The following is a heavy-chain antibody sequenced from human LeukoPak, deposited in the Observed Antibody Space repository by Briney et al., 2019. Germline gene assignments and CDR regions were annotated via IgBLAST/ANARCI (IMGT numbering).Heavy chain of an antibody. Sequence: PGGSLRLSCAASGFTFSSYSMNWVRQAPGKGLEWVSSISSSSSYIYYADSVKGRFTISRDNAKNSLYLQMNSLRAEDTAVYYCARVNSGSYSSVGYWGQGTLVTVSS. D-gene: IGHD1-26*01. CDR1: GFTFSSYS. CDR2: ISSSSSYI. V-gene: IGHV3-21*01. J-gene: IGHJ4*02. CDR3: ARVNSGSYSSVGY.